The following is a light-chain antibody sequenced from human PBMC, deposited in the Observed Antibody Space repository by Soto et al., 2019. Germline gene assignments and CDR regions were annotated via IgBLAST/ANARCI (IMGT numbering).Light chain of an antibody. CDR3: QASDNNPEV. CDR1: KLGNKY. V-gene: IGLV3-1*01. CDR2: QDT. J-gene: IGLJ1*01. Sequence: SYELTQPPSVSVSPGQRASITCSGDKLGNKYGCWYQQKPRQSPVLVIHQDTKRPSRIPERFSGSNSGNTATLTISGTQAMDEADYYCQASDNNPEVFGTGTKLTVL.